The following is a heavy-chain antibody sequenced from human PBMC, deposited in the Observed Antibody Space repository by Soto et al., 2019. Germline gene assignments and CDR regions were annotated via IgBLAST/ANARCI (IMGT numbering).Heavy chain of an antibody. Sequence: SVKVSCKASGGTFSSYAISWVRQAPGQGLEWMGGIIPIFGTANYAQKFQGRVTITADEPTSTAYMELSSLRSEDTAVYYCARGLVGSTKGFDYWGQGTLVTVSS. CDR1: GGTFSSYA. J-gene: IGHJ4*02. CDR3: ARGLVGSTKGFDY. D-gene: IGHD1-26*01. CDR2: IIPIFGTA. V-gene: IGHV1-69*13.